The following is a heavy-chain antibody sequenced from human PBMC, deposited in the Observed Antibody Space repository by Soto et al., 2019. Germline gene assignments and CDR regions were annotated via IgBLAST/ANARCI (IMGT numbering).Heavy chain of an antibody. V-gene: IGHV3-30-3*01. CDR3: ASGYSSGPGHY. Sequence: GGSLRLSCAASGFTFSSYAMHWVRQAPGKGLEWVAVISYDGSNKYYADSVKGRFTISRDNSKNTLYLQMNGLRAEDTAVYYCASGYSSGPGHYWGQGTLVTVSS. J-gene: IGHJ4*02. CDR1: GFTFSSYA. D-gene: IGHD6-19*01. CDR2: ISYDGSNK.